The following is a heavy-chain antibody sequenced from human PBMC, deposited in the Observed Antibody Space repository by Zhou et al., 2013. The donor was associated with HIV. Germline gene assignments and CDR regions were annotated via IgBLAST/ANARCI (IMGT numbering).Heavy chain of an antibody. CDR2: IIPILGIA. V-gene: IGHV1-69*04. CDR3: ARGVAAAQGNWFDP. CDR1: GGTFSSYA. J-gene: IGHJ5*02. D-gene: IGHD6-13*01. Sequence: QVQLVQSGAEVKKPGSSVKVSCKASGGTFSSYAISWVRQAPGQGLEWMGRIIPILGIANYAQKFQGRVTITADKSTSTAYMELSSLRSEDTAVYYCARGVAAAQGNWFDPWGQGTLVTVSS.